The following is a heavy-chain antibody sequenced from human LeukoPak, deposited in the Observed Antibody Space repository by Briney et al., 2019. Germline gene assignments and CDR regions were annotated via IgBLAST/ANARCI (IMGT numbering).Heavy chain of an antibody. J-gene: IGHJ4*02. CDR2: IKQDGSEK. CDR1: GFTFSNYW. V-gene: IGHV3-7*03. D-gene: IGHD3-16*02. CDR3: AKSLYGGCDY. Sequence: GGSLRLSCAVSGFTFSNYWMTWVRQAPGKGLEWVANIKQDGSEKYYVDSVKGRFTISRDNSKNTVYLQMNSLRVEDTAVYYCAKSLYGGCDYWGQGTVVTVSS.